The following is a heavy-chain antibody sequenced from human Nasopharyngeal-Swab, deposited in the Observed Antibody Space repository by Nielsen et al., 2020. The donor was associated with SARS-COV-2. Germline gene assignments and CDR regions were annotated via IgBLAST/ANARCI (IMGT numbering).Heavy chain of an antibody. V-gene: IGHV1-18*01. CDR2: ISAYNGNT. J-gene: IGHJ4*02. CDR3: ARDSGKMEWPLGDY. CDR1: GYTFTSYG. Sequence: ASVKVSCKASGYTFTSYGISWVRQAPGQGLEWMGWISAYNGNTNYAQKLQGRVTMTTDTSTSTAYMELRSLRSDNTAVYYCARDSGKMEWPLGDYWGQGTLVTVSS. D-gene: IGHD3-3*01.